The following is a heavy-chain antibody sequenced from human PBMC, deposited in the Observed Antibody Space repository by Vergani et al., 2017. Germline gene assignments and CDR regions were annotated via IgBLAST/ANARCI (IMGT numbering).Heavy chain of an antibody. CDR3: ANHFRGWGIDY. CDR2: IQFDGSNQ. Sequence: QVQLVESGGGVVQRGGSLRLSCATSGFTLSNYDIQWIRQGPGKGLEFVAFIQFDGSNQYYADSVKGRFTLSRDFSKNTLYLQMNSLRTDDTATYYCANHFRGWGIDYWGQGTQVIVSS. CDR1: GFTLSNYD. J-gene: IGHJ4*02. D-gene: IGHD3-16*01. V-gene: IGHV3-30*02.